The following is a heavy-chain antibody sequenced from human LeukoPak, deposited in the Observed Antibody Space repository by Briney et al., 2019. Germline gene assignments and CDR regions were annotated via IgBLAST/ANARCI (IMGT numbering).Heavy chain of an antibody. CDR2: IYYTGSP. J-gene: IGHJ4*02. CDR1: GVSISSSSYY. D-gene: IGHD3-22*01. CDR3: APGSSTSGYYHY. Sequence: PSETLSLICSVFGVSISSSSYYWAWLRQPQGKGVEWIARIYYTGSPFYSPPPRSRLTISVQTSKNHFPLELHPVAPGDPPLHFCAPGSSTSGYYHYWGQGTLVTVSS. V-gene: IGHV4-39*02.